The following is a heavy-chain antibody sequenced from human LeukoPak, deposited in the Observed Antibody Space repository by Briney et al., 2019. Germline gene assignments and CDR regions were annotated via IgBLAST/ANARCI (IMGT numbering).Heavy chain of an antibody. V-gene: IGHV1-69*04. J-gene: IGHJ4*02. Sequence: SVKVSCKASGGTFSSYAISWVRQAPGQGLEWMGRIIPILGIANYAQKFQGRVTITADKSTSTAYMELSSLRSEDTAVYYCARVRGEKGSEFDYWGQGTLVTVSS. CDR2: IIPILGIA. D-gene: IGHD3-10*01. CDR1: GGTFSSYA. CDR3: ARVRGEKGSEFDY.